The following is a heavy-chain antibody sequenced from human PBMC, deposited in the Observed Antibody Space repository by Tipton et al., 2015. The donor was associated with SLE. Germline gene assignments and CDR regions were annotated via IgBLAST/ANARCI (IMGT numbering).Heavy chain of an antibody. D-gene: IGHD2-15*01. CDR2: IVVGSGDT. V-gene: IGHV1-58*01. J-gene: IGHJ4*02. Sequence: QLVQSGAEVKKPGTSVRVSCKASGFTFASSTLQWMRQSRGQRLEWMGWIVVGSGDTDYAQRFQERLTITRDMSTNTVYMELSSLTFEDTAVYYCAADYFPLDSPFDYWGQGTQVSVSS. CDR1: GFTFASST. CDR3: AADYFPLDSPFDY.